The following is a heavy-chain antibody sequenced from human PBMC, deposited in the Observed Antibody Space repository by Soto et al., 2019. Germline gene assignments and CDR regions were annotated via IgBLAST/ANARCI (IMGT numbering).Heavy chain of an antibody. CDR1: GGTFGSYA. D-gene: IGHD2-2*01. J-gene: IGHJ6*02. CDR3: AREAPYCTSATCPKFYDMDV. Sequence: GASVKVSCKASGGTFGSYAITCVGLAAVQWLEWLGGIIPILNSPAYAQKFQARVVITADEITNTAYMELNSLRFDDTAVYYCAREAPYCTSATCPKFYDMDVWGQGTTVTVSS. CDR2: IIPILNSP. V-gene: IGHV1-69*13.